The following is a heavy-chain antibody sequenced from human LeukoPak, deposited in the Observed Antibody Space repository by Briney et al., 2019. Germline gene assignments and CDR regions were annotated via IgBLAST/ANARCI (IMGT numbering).Heavy chain of an antibody. Sequence: SETLSLTCTVSGGSINSYYWSWIRQPPGKGLEWIGYIYYSGSTNYNPSLKRRVTISLSTSKNQFSLKLSSVTAADTAVYYCARHLYGDYVFQHWGQGTLVTVSS. CDR1: GGSINSYY. V-gene: IGHV4-59*08. J-gene: IGHJ1*01. CDR3: ARHLYGDYVFQH. CDR2: IYYSGST. D-gene: IGHD4-17*01.